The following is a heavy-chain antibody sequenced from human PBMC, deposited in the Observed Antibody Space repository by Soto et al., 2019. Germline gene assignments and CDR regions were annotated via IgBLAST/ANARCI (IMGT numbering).Heavy chain of an antibody. Sequence: QVQLQQWGAGLLKPSETLSLTCAVYGGSFSGYYWSWIRQPPGKGLEWIGEINHSGSTNYNPSLKSRVPISVDTSKNQFSLKLSSVTAADTAVYYCARMWVSSYYYYMDVWGKGTTVTVSS. J-gene: IGHJ6*03. CDR2: INHSGST. CDR1: GGSFSGYY. D-gene: IGHD6-13*01. V-gene: IGHV4-34*01. CDR3: ARMWVSSYYYYMDV.